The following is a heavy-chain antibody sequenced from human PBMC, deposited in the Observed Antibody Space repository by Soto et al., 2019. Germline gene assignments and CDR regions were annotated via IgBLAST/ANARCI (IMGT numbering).Heavy chain of an antibody. J-gene: IGHJ4*02. CDR3: ANENYFDTSAFLDY. CDR2: ISSDGSNK. Sequence: GGSLRLSCGASGFTFSSYGMHWVRQAPGKGLEWVAVISSDGSNKYYPDSVKGRFTISRDNSKNTLYLQMNSLRAEDTAVYYCANENYFDTSAFLDYWGQGTLVTVSS. CDR1: GFTFSSYG. D-gene: IGHD3-22*01. V-gene: IGHV3-30*18.